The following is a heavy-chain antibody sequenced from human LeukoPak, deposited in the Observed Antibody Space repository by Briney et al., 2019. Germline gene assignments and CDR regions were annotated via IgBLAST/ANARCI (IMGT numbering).Heavy chain of an antibody. J-gene: IGHJ4*02. V-gene: IGHV3-9*01. CDR1: GFTFDDYA. CDR3: AKDKGLRLGELSILDFDY. Sequence: GGSLRLYCAASGFTFDDYAMHWVRQAPGKGLEWVSGISWNSGSIGYADSVKGRFTISRDNAKNSLYLQMNSLRAEDTALYYCAKDKGLRLGELSILDFDYWGQGTLVTVSS. CDR2: ISWNSGSI. D-gene: IGHD3-16*02.